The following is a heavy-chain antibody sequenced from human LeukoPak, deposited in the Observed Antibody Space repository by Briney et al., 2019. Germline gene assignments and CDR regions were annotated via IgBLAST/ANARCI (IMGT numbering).Heavy chain of an antibody. J-gene: IGHJ4*02. D-gene: IGHD3-22*01. CDR3: ARDRGSLYYYDSSGSNYFDY. V-gene: IGHV1-46*01. CDR1: GYTFTSYY. Sequence: ASVKVSCKASGYTFTSYYMHWVRQAPGQGLEWMGVINPRGGSTSYAQKFQGRVTMTRDMSTSTVYMELSSLRSEDTAVYYCARDRGSLYYYDSSGSNYFDYWGQGTLVTVSS. CDR2: INPRGGST.